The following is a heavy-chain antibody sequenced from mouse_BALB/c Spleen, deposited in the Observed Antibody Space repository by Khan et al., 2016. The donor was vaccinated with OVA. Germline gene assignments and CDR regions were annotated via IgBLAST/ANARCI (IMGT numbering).Heavy chain of an antibody. D-gene: IGHD1-2*01. CDR2: ISYSGST. CDR3: ARTARRKY. Sequence: EVKLLESGPGLVKPSQSLSLTCTVTGYSITSGYGWNWIRQFPGNQLEWMGYISYSGSTNYNQSLKSRISITRDTSKNPFFMQLNTVTTEDTATYYCARTARRKYWGQGTTLTVSS. CDR1: GYSITSGYG. J-gene: IGHJ2*01. V-gene: IGHV3-2*02.